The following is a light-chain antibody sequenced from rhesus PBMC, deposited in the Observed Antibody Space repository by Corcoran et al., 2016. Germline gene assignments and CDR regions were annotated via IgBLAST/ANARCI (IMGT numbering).Light chain of an antibody. Sequence: EIVMTQSPATLSLSPGETATLSCRASESVGSYLAWYQQKPGQAPKLLVHSAYFRATGIPDRVSGSGSMTEFTLTISSLEPEDVGVYHCQQYNDLLTFGGGTKVELK. J-gene: IGKJ4*01. CDR2: SAY. CDR1: ESVGSY. V-gene: IGKV3-40*03. CDR3: QQYNDLLT.